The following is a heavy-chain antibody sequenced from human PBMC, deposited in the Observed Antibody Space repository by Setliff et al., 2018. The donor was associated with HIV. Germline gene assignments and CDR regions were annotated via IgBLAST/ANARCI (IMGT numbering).Heavy chain of an antibody. CDR1: GFTFSSYW. CDR3: ARLGVVPADMDLFFAEYFHH. CDR2: ISSTGGTT. Sequence: GGSLRLSCAASGFTFSSYWMHWVRQVPGKGLEWVSGISSTGGTTYYADSVKGRFTISRDNSKNTLYLQMNSLRTEDTAVYYCARLGVVPADMDLFFAEYFHHWGQGTLVTVSS. V-gene: IGHV3-74*01. J-gene: IGHJ1*01. D-gene: IGHD2-2*01.